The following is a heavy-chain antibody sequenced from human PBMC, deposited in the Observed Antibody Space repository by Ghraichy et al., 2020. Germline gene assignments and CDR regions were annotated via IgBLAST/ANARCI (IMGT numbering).Heavy chain of an antibody. V-gene: IGHV3-30-3*01. CDR1: GFTFSSYA. Sequence: GGSLRLSCAASGFTFSSYAMHWVRQAPGKGLEWVAVISYDGSNKYYADSVKGRFTISRDNSKNTLYLQMNSLRAEDTAVYYCARRDIVVVTASFDYWGQGTLVTVSS. CDR3: ARRDIVVVTASFDY. D-gene: IGHD2-21*02. J-gene: IGHJ4*02. CDR2: ISYDGSNK.